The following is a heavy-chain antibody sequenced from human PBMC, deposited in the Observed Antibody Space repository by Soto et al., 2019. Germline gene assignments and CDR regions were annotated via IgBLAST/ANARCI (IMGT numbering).Heavy chain of an antibody. V-gene: IGHV4-30-2*05. Sequence: SETLSLTCAVSGGSISSGGYSWSWIRQPPGKGLEWIGYIYHSGSTYYNPSLKSRVTISVDTSKNQFSLKLSSGTAADTAVYYCARAQLRFLEWSAENWFDPWGQGTLVTVSS. CDR3: ARAQLRFLEWSAENWFDP. D-gene: IGHD3-3*01. J-gene: IGHJ5*02. CDR2: IYHSGST. CDR1: GGSISSGGYS.